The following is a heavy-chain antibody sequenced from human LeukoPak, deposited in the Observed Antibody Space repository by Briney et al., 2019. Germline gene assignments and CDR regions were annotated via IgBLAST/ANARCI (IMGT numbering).Heavy chain of an antibody. J-gene: IGHJ4*02. CDR3: ARLHYYDSRGYFNDDY. Sequence: GGSLRLSCAASGLIVSSNYMSWVRQAPGKGLEWVSVFYSGGSTYYADSVKGRFTISRDNSKNTLFLQMNSLRAEDTAVYYCARLHYYDSRGYFNDDYWGQGTLVTVSS. CDR1: GLIVSSNY. V-gene: IGHV3-66*04. CDR2: FYSGGST. D-gene: IGHD3-22*01.